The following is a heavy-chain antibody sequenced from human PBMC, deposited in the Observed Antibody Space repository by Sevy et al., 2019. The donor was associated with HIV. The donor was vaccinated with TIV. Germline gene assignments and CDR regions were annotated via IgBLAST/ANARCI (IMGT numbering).Heavy chain of an antibody. CDR2: ISHTGEDT. V-gene: IGHV3-23*01. D-gene: IGHD3-3*01. CDR1: GVTFSNYA. J-gene: IGHJ4*02. Sequence: GGSLRLSCTSSGVTFSNYAMTWVRQTPGKGLEWVSSISHTGEDTYFADSVKARFTISRDNSENTLYLQMKSLRGEDTALYYCAGRKVGDFWSWCGSVRGPWAGGPLFDYWGQGTLVTVSS. CDR3: AGRKVGDFWSWCGSVRGPWAGGPLFDY.